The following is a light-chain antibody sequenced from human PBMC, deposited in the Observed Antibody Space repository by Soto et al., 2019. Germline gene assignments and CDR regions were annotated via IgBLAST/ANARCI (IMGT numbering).Light chain of an antibody. Sequence: QSALTQPASVSGSPGQSITISCTGTSSDVGSYNLVSWYQHHPGKAPKLMIYEVSNRPSGVSNRFSGSKSGNTASLTISGLQAEDEADYYCSSYTSSSTRVFGTGTKVTVL. V-gene: IGLV2-14*02. CDR2: EVS. CDR3: SSYTSSSTRV. J-gene: IGLJ1*01. CDR1: SSDVGSYNL.